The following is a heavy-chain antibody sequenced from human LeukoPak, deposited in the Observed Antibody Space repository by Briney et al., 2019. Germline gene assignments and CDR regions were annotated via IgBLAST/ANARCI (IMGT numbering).Heavy chain of an antibody. CDR2: INGNGGST. CDR1: GFTFSSYA. Sequence: GGSLRLSCAASGFTFSSYAMHWVRQVSGKGLEWVSGINGNGGSTYYADSVKGQFTISRDDSKNTLYLQMNSLRAHDTAVYYCAKAYSASPGGYFDYWGQGALVTVSS. J-gene: IGHJ4*02. D-gene: IGHD1-26*01. V-gene: IGHV3-23*01. CDR3: AKAYSASPGGYFDY.